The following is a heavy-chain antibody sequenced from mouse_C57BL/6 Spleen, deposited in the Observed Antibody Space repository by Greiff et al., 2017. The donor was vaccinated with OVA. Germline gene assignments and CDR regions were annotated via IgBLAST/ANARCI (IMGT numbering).Heavy chain of an antibody. J-gene: IGHJ2*01. CDR3: ARREYYYGSSYVGTFDY. D-gene: IGHD1-1*01. V-gene: IGHV1-75*01. CDR2: IFPGSGST. CDR1: GYTFTDYY. Sequence: QVQLQQSGPELVKPGASVKISCKASGYTFTDYYINWVKQRPGQGLEWIGWIFPGSGSTYYNEKFKGKATLTVDKSSSTAYMLLSSLTSEDSAVYFCARREYYYGSSYVGTFDYWGQGTTLTVSS.